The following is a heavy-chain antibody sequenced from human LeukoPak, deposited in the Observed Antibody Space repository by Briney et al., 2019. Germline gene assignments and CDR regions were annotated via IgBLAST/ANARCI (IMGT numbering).Heavy chain of an antibody. V-gene: IGHV1-69*05. D-gene: IGHD5-18*01. Sequence: SVKVSCKASGGTFSSYASSWVRQAPGQGLEWMGGIIPIFGTANYAQKFQGRVTITTDESTSTAYMELSSLRSEDTAVYYCAVGWIQLWLGFDPWGQGTLVTVSS. J-gene: IGHJ5*02. CDR3: AVGWIQLWLGFDP. CDR2: IIPIFGTA. CDR1: GGTFSSYA.